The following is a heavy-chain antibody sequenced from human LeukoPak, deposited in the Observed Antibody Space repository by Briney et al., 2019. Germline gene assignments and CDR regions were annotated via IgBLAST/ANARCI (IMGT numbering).Heavy chain of an antibody. V-gene: IGHV3-23*01. CDR2: ISGSGGST. CDR3: AKDQPRITMIVVVIRSNDAFDI. D-gene: IGHD3-22*01. Sequence: LPGGSLRLSCAASGFTFSSYAMSWVRQAPGKGLEWVSAISGSGGSTYYADSVKGRFTISRDNSKNTLYLQMNSLRAEDTAVYYCAKDQPRITMIVVVIRSNDAFDIWGQGTMVTVSS. CDR1: GFTFSSYA. J-gene: IGHJ3*02.